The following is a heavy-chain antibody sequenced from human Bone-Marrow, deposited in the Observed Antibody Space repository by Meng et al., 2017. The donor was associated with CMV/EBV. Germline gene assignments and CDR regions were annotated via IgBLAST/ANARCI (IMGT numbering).Heavy chain of an antibody. Sequence: GSLRLSCAVYGGSFSGYYWSWIRQPPGKGLEWIGEINHSGSTNYNPSLKSRVTISVDTSKNQFSLKLSSVTAADTAVYYCSRTFFYGGNFLRAERAEIYQHWGQGTLVTVSS. D-gene: IGHD4-23*01. CDR1: GGSFSGYY. CDR3: SRTFFYGGNFLRAERAEIYQH. J-gene: IGHJ1*01. V-gene: IGHV4-34*01. CDR2: INHSGST.